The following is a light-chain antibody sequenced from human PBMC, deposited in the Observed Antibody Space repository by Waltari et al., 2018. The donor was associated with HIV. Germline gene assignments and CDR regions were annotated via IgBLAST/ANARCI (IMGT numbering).Light chain of an antibody. Sequence: QSALTQPAYVSGSPGQSITISCPGTSSDVGGYNSVSWYQQHPGKAPKLMIYDVSNRPSGVSNRFSGSKSGNTASLTISGLQAEDETDYYCSSYTSSSTRVFGTGTKVTVL. CDR1: SSDVGGYNS. V-gene: IGLV2-14*01. J-gene: IGLJ1*01. CDR2: DVS. CDR3: SSYTSSSTRV.